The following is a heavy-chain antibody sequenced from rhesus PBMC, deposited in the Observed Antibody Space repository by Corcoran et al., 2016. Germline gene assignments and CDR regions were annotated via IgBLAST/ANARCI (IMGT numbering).Heavy chain of an antibody. CDR2: ISGSVGRT. CDR3: AREAFTVTSFDY. J-gene: IGHJ4*01. D-gene: IGHD4-23*01. CDR1: GGSISSSNW. V-gene: IGHV4S19*01. Sequence: QVQLQESGPGLVKPSETLSLTCAVSGGSISSSNWWSWIRQPPGKGLEWIGSISGSVGRTCYTPSLKSRVTISKDTSKNQFSLKLSSVTAADTAVYYCAREAFTVTSFDYWGQGVLVTVSS.